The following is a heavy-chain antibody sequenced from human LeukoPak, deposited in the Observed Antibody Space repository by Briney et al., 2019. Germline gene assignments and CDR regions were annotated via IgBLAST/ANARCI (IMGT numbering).Heavy chain of an antibody. Sequence: GGSLRLSCAASGFTFSGSAMHWVREASGKGLGWVVRIRSKANSYATAYAASVKGRFTISRDDSKNTAYLQMNSLKTEDTAVYYCVKGPMTTVRYFDYWGQGTLVTVSS. V-gene: IGHV3-73*01. D-gene: IGHD4-17*01. CDR3: VKGPMTTVRYFDY. J-gene: IGHJ4*02. CDR2: IRSKANSYAT. CDR1: GFTFSGSA.